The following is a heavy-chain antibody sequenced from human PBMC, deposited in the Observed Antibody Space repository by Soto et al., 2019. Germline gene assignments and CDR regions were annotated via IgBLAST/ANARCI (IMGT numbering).Heavy chain of an antibody. CDR3: ARSGRGSYYDSSGYLAWFDS. V-gene: IGHV4-31*03. CDR1: GGSISSGGYY. J-gene: IGHJ5*01. D-gene: IGHD3-22*01. Sequence: SETLSLTCTVSGGSISSGGYYWSWIRQHPGKGLEWIGYIYYSGSTYYNPSLKSRVTISVDTSKNQFSLKLSSVTAADTAVYYCARSGRGSYYDSSGYLAWFDSWGQGTLVTVSS. CDR2: IYYSGST.